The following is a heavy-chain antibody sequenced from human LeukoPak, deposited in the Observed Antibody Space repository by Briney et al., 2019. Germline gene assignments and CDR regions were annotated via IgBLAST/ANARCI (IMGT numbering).Heavy chain of an antibody. Sequence: SQTLSLTCAISGDSIFTNNVAWNWIRQSPSRGLEWLGRTYYRSKWSFDYAVSVKSRITINAGTSKNQFSLQLSSVTPEDTAVYYCARGKDTSFDNWGQGTLVTVSS. CDR1: GDSIFTNNVA. V-gene: IGHV6-1*01. CDR3: ARGKDTSFDN. D-gene: IGHD2-15*01. CDR2: TYYRSKWSF. J-gene: IGHJ4*02.